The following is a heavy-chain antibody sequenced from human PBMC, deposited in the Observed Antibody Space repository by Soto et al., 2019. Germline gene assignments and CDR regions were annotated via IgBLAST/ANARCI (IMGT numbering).Heavy chain of an antibody. V-gene: IGHV4-39*01. D-gene: IGHD1-26*01. CDR1: GGSISSSTYH. CDR3: GRFSLLGAKFDY. J-gene: IGHJ4*02. Sequence: SETLSLTCTVSGGSISSSTYHRAWIRQPPGKGLEWVGSIYYSGSSFHNPSLRSRLTMSVDTSKNQFSLNLRSVIAADTAVYYCGRFSLLGAKFDYWGQGALVTVSS. CDR2: IYYSGSS.